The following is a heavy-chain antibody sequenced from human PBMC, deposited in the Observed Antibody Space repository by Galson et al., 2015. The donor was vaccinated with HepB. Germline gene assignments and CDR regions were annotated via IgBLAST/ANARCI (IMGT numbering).Heavy chain of an antibody. CDR2: IWYDGSNK. CDR3: AREQSLPRYSSSPDY. V-gene: IGHV3-33*08. Sequence: SLRLSCAASGFTFSSYGMHWVRQAPGKGLEWVAVIWYDGSNKYYADSVKGRFTISRDNSKNTLYLQMNSLRAEDTAVYYCAREQSLPRYSSSPDYWGQGTLVTVSS. J-gene: IGHJ4*02. D-gene: IGHD6-13*01. CDR1: GFTFSSYG.